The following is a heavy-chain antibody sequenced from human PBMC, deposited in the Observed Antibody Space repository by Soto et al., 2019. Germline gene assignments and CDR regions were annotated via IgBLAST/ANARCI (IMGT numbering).Heavy chain of an antibody. J-gene: IGHJ6*02. CDR3: ARGGQVDGVCMDV. Sequence: SETLSLTCTVSGGSISSYYWSWIRQPPGKGLEWIGYIYYSGSTNYNPSLKSRVTISVDTSKNQFSLKLSSVTAADTAVYYCARGGQVDGVCMDVWGQGTTVTVSS. V-gene: IGHV4-59*01. CDR1: GGSISSYY. D-gene: IGHD6-19*01. CDR2: IYYSGST.